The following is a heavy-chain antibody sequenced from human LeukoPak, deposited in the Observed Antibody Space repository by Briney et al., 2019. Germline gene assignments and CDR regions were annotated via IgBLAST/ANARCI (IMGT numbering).Heavy chain of an antibody. V-gene: IGHV4-59*01. J-gene: IGHJ5*02. D-gene: IGHD1-1*01. CDR3: ARDRTGNNWFDP. CDR2: IYYSGST. Sequence: SETLPLTCTVSGGSISSYYWSWIRQPPGKGLEWIGYIYYSGSTNYNPSLKSRVTISVDTSQNQFSLRLSSVTAADTAVYYCARDRTGNNWFDPWGQGTLVTVSS. CDR1: GGSISSYY.